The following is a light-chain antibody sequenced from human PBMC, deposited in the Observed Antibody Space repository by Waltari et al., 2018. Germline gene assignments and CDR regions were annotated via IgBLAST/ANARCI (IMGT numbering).Light chain of an antibody. V-gene: IGLV2-14*03. Sequence: QSTLTQPASVSGSHGQSLTISCTGTNRHLGGNTYVPWYQQLPGKAPILMIYDVNKWPSGVSNRFSGSKSGNTASLTISGLQAEDEADYYCSSYTNRDTHVIFGGGTKLTVL. CDR1: NRHLGGNTY. CDR3: SSYTNRDTHVI. CDR2: DVN. J-gene: IGLJ2*01.